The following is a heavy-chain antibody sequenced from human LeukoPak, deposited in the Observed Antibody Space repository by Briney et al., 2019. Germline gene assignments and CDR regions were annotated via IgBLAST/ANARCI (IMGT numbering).Heavy chain of an antibody. CDR1: GFTFSNAW. CDR2: IKSKTDGGTT. V-gene: IGHV3-15*01. Sequence: PGGSLRPSCAASGFTFSNAWMSWVRQAPGKGLKWVGRIKSKTDGGTTDYAAPVKGRFTISRDDSKNTLYLQMNSLKTEDTAVYYCTTVGLSAVAATFDYWGQGTLVTVSS. D-gene: IGHD2-15*01. J-gene: IGHJ4*02. CDR3: TTVGLSAVAATFDY.